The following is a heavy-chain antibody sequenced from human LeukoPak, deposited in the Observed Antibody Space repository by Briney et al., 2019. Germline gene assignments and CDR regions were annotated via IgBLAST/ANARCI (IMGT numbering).Heavy chain of an antibody. J-gene: IGHJ4*02. CDR2: INHSGST. V-gene: IGHV4-30-4*01. Sequence: SQTLSLTCTVSGGSISSGDYYWSWIRQPPGKGLEWIGEINHSGSTNYNPSLKSRVTISVDTSKNQFSLKLSSVTAADTAVYYCGGRYSSGWPLDYWGQGTLVTVSS. CDR3: GGRYSSGWPLDY. CDR1: GGSISSGDYY. D-gene: IGHD6-19*01.